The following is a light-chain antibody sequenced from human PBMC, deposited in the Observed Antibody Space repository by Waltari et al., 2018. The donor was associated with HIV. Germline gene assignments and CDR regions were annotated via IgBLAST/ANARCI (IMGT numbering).Light chain of an antibody. Sequence: EIVMTQSPATLSVSQGERGTLSCRASENINTTLAWYQLNPGQAPRLLISGASTRATGIPARFSGSGSGTDFTLNIGTLQSEDFAVYYCQQYNKWPRTFGRGTKVEI. V-gene: IGKV3-15*01. CDR1: ENINTT. CDR3: QQYNKWPRT. CDR2: GAS. J-gene: IGKJ4*02.